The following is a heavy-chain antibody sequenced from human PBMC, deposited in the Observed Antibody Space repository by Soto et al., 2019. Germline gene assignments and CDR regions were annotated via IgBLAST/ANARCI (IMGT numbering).Heavy chain of an antibody. CDR1: GFTFSDYY. CDR3: ASSRVGATFLSFDY. J-gene: IGHJ4*02. D-gene: IGHD1-26*01. V-gene: IGHV3-11*03. CDR2: ISSSTTYT. Sequence: PGGSLRLSCAASGFTFSDYYMSWIRQAPGKGLEWVSYISSSTTYTNYADSVKGRFTISRDNAKNSLYLQMNSLRAEDTAVYYCASSRVGATFLSFDYWGQGALVTVSS.